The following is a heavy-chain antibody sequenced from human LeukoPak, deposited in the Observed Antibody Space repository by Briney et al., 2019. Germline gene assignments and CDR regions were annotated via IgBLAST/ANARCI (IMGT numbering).Heavy chain of an antibody. CDR3: AREGTAGTNLNWFDP. V-gene: IGHV4-59*01. J-gene: IGHJ5*02. Sequence: SETLSLTCTVSGGSITSYYWSWIRQPPGEGLEWIGYISYSGSTNFNPSLKSRVTISVDTSKTQFSLKLSSVAAADTAGNYRAREGTAGTNLNWFDPWGQGTLVTVSP. CDR1: GGSITSYY. CDR2: ISYSGST. D-gene: IGHD1-1*01.